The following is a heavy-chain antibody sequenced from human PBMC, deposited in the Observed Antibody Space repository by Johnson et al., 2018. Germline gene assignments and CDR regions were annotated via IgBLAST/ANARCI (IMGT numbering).Heavy chain of an antibody. CDR2: IQQDGREK. V-gene: IGHV3-7*01. D-gene: IGHD5-24*01. CDR1: GFTFRSHW. Sequence: EVQLVESGGGLVQPGGSLRLSCAASGFTFRSHWMSWVRQAPGKGLEWVANIQQDGREKYYVDSVKGRFTISRDNANNSLYLQMNSLRAEDTAVYYCAREFPTYREGLFHHWGQGTLVTVSS. J-gene: IGHJ1*01. CDR3: AREFPTYREGLFHH.